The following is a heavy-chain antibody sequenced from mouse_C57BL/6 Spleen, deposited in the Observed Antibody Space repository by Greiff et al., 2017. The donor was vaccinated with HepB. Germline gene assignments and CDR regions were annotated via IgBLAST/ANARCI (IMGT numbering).Heavy chain of an antibody. D-gene: IGHD1-1*01. CDR3: ARHEDYYGSSYLYAMDY. CDR1: GYTFTEYT. CDR2: FYPGSGSI. V-gene: IGHV1-62-2*01. Sequence: QVQLKQSGAELVKPGASVKLSCKASGYTFTEYTIHWVKQRSGQGLEWIGWFYPGSGSIKYNEKFKDKATLTADKSSSTVYMELSRLTSEDSAVYFCARHEDYYGSSYLYAMDYWGQGTSVTVSS. J-gene: IGHJ4*01.